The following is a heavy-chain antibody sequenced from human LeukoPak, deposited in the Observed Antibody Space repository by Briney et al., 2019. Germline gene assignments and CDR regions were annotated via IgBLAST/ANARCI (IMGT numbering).Heavy chain of an antibody. V-gene: IGHV3-21*01. J-gene: IGHJ3*02. CDR1: GFTFSSYS. D-gene: IGHD3-3*01. CDR3: ARDRASGYSLDAFDT. CDR2: ISSSSSYI. Sequence: GGSLRLSCAASGFTFSSYSMTWVRQAPGKGLEWVSSISSSSSYIYYADSVKGRFTISRDNAKNSLYLQMNSLRAEDTAVYYCARDRASGYSLDAFDTWGQGTMVTVSS.